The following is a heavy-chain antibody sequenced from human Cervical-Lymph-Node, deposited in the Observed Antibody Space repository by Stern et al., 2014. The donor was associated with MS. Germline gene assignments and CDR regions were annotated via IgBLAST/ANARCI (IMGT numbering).Heavy chain of an antibody. J-gene: IGHJ2*01. Sequence: QVQLQQWGAGLLKTSETLSLTCAVYGGSFSGYYWNWIRQAPGKGLEWIGEINHSGRTNYNPSLKSRVTISVDTSKTQFSLRLSSVTAADTAVYYCARGTTAYDMAAVTRGYWSFDLWGRGTPVTVSS. V-gene: IGHV4-34*01. CDR3: ARGTTAYDMAAVTRGYWSFDL. CDR2: INHSGRT. D-gene: IGHD4-17*01. CDR1: GGSFSGYY.